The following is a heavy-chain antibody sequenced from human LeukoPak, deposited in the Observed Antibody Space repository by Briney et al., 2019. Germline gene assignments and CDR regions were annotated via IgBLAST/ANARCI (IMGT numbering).Heavy chain of an antibody. CDR3: ARDGGGPDAFDI. V-gene: IGHV3-48*01. CDR1: GFTFSINS. J-gene: IGHJ3*02. CDR2: ISSGSSTI. Sequence: PGGSLRLSCAASGFTFSINSMNWVRQAPGKGLEWVSYISSGSSTIYYADSVKGRFTTSRDNAANSLYLQMNSLRAEDTAVCYCARDGGGPDAFDIWGQGTMVTISS.